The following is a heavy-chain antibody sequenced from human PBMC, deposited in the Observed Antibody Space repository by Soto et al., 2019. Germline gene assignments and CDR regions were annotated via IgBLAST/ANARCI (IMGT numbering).Heavy chain of an antibody. D-gene: IGHD3-3*01. CDR3: ARDKRDLRFLEWSYYFDY. V-gene: IGHV3-30-3*01. CDR2: ISYDGSNK. CDR1: GFTFSSCA. J-gene: IGHJ4*02. Sequence: QVQLVESGGGVVQPGRSLRLSCAASGFTFSSCAMHWVRQAPGKGLEWVAVISYDGSNKYYADSVKGRFTVSRDNSNNPLYLQVNSLRAEDTAVYYCARDKRDLRFLEWSYYFDYWGQGTLVTVSS.